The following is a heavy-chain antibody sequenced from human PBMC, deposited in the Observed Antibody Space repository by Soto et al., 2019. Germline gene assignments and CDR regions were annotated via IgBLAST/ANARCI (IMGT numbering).Heavy chain of an antibody. Sequence: SETLSLTCTVSGGSINDYYWNWIRNPPGKGLEWLGYIYYSGSTYYNPSLRSRVTISVDRSRTQFSLKMGSVTAADTAVYYCARGRVVVPAAVMFNCLDPWGQGALVTVSS. J-gene: IGHJ5*02. CDR1: GGSINDYY. V-gene: IGHV4-59*12. CDR3: ARGRVVVPAAVMFNCLDP. CDR2: IYYSGST. D-gene: IGHD2-2*01.